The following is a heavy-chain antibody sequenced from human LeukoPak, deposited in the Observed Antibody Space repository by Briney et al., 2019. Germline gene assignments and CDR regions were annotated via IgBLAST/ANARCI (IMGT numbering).Heavy chain of an antibody. J-gene: IGHJ4*02. Sequence: GGSLRLSCAASGFPFSVAWMHWFRHVPGKGLMWVSRITTDVTTTYADSVRGRFSISRDNAKNTVYLQMNSLRVEDTAVYYCAEDWFATTDYWGQGILVTVSP. D-gene: IGHD1/OR15-1a*01. CDR2: ITTDVTT. CDR3: AEDWFATTDY. CDR1: GFPFSVAW. V-gene: IGHV3-74*01.